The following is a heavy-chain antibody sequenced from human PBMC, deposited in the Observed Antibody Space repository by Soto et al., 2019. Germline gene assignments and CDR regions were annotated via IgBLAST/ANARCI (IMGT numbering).Heavy chain of an antibody. CDR2: IHYSGST. CDR1: GGSINSYY. V-gene: IGHV4-59*01. D-gene: IGHD3-10*02. Sequence: QVQLQESGPGLVKPSETLSLTCTVSGGSINSYYWSWIRHPPGKGLEWIGYIHYSGSTNYNPSLKSRVTISVDTSKNQFSLKLSSVTAADTAVYYCARDYVRRYFDLWGRGTLVTVSS. J-gene: IGHJ2*01. CDR3: ARDYVRRYFDL.